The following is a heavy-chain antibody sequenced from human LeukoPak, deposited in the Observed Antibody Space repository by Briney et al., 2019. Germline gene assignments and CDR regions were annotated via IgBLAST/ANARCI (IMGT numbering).Heavy chain of an antibody. CDR1: GFTFSSYS. Sequence: GGSLRLSCVASGFTFSSYSMNWVRQAPGKGLEWVSFISSSSSYIYYADSVKGRFTISRDNAKNSLYLQMNSLRAEDTAVYYCAELGITMIGGVWGQGTMVTVSS. CDR3: AELGITMIGGV. V-gene: IGHV3-21*01. D-gene: IGHD3-10*02. J-gene: IGHJ3*01. CDR2: ISSSSSYI.